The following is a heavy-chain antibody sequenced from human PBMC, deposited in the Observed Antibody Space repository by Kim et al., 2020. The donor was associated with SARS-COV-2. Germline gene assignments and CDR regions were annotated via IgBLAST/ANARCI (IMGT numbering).Heavy chain of an antibody. CDR3: ARGRGDYYDSSGYYYGPYHFDY. J-gene: IGHJ4*02. D-gene: IGHD3-22*01. Sequence: SETLSLTCAVYGGSFSGYYWSWIRQPPGKGLEWIGEINHSGSTNYNPSLKSRVTISVDTSKNQFSLKLSSVTAADTAVYYCARGRGDYYDSSGYYYGPYHFDYWGQGTLVTVSS. V-gene: IGHV4-34*01. CDR2: INHSGST. CDR1: GGSFSGYY.